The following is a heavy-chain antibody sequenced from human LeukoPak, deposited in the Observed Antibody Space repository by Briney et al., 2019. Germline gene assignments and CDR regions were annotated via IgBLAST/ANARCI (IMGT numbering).Heavy chain of an antibody. J-gene: IGHJ4*02. CDR1: GVTVSSNY. V-gene: IGHV3-53*01. D-gene: IGHD4-17*01. Sequence: PGGSLRLSCAASGVTVSSNYMSWVRQAPGKGLEWVSTIYSGGATYYADSVKGRFTISRDNAKNSLYLQMNSLRAEDTAVYYCARWDYGDYLIDYWGQGTLVTVSS. CDR2: IYSGGAT. CDR3: ARWDYGDYLIDY.